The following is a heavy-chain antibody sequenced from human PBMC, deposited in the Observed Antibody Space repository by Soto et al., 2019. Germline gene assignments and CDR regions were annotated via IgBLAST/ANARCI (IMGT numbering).Heavy chain of an antibody. CDR2: IIPVSGEA. CDR3: ATALGCRSTSCTLDY. D-gene: IGHD2-2*01. Sequence: QVQLVQSGAEVKKPGSLVKVSCKASGGTFGSYAFSWVRQAPGQGLEWMGGIIPVSGEAHYAQKFQGRVTITADESTSTAYMELSSLSSQDTAVYYCATALGCRSTSCTLDYWGQGTRVIVSS. V-gene: IGHV1-69*01. CDR1: GGTFGSYA. J-gene: IGHJ4*02.